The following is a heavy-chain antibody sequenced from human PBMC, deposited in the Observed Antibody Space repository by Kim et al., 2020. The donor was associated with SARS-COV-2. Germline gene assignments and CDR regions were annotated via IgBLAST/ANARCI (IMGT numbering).Heavy chain of an antibody. CDR3: ARSLGGQSFDY. J-gene: IGHJ4*02. Sequence: TRSSPSFQGQVTLSADKSISTAYLQWSSLKASDTAMYYCARSLGGQSFDYWGQGTLVTVSS. CDR2: T. V-gene: IGHV5-51*01. D-gene: IGHD3-16*01.